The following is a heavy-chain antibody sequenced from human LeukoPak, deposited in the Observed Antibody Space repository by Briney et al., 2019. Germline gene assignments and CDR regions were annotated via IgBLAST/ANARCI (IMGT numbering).Heavy chain of an antibody. V-gene: IGHV3-48*04. Sequence: GGSLRLSCAASGFTCSSYSMNWVRQAPRKGLEWVSYISSSSSTIYYADSVKGRFIISRDNTKNSLYLQMNSLRAEDTAVYFCARGSISGTRIYYYYYLDVWGKGTTVTISS. CDR3: ARGSISGTRIYYYYYLDV. J-gene: IGHJ6*03. D-gene: IGHD1-20*01. CDR2: ISSSSSTI. CDR1: GFTCSSYS.